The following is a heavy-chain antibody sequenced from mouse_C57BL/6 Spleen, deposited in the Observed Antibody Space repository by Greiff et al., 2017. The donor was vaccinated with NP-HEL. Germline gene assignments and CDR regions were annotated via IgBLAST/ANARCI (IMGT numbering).Heavy chain of an antibody. V-gene: IGHV1-72*01. CDR2: MDPNSGGT. Sequence: VQLQQSGAELVKPGASVKLSCKASGYTFTSYWMHWVKQRPGRGLEWIGRMDPNSGGTKYNERFKRKAILPVDKPSSTAYMQRSSLTTEDSAVYYCARSGWLLRSNWYFDVWGTGTTVTVSS. CDR1: GYTFTSYW. J-gene: IGHJ1*03. D-gene: IGHD1-1*01. CDR3: ARSGWLLRSNWYFDV.